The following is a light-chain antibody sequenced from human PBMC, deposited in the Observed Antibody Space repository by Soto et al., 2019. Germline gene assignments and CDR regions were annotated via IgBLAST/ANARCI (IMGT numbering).Light chain of an antibody. V-gene: IGKV3-15*01. CDR1: QSVSSN. J-gene: IGKJ4*01. Sequence: EIVMTQSPATLSVSPGERATLSCRASQSVSSNLAWYQQKPGQAPRLLIYGASTRATGIPARFSGSGSGTEFPLTISSLPSEDLAVYYCQQYNSWPPLTFGGGTKVEIK. CDR2: GAS. CDR3: QQYNSWPPLT.